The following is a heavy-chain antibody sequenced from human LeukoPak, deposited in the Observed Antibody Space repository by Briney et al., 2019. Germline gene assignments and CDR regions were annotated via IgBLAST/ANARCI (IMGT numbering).Heavy chain of an antibody. Sequence: EASVKVSCKASGYTLTSYDINWVRQATGQGLEWMGWMNPNSGTTGYAQKFQGRVTMTRNTSISTAYMELSSLRSEDTAVYYCARGERQQLVYYWGQGTLVTVSS. D-gene: IGHD6-13*01. J-gene: IGHJ4*02. V-gene: IGHV1-8*02. CDR3: ARGERQQLVYY. CDR1: GYTLTSYD. CDR2: MNPNSGTT.